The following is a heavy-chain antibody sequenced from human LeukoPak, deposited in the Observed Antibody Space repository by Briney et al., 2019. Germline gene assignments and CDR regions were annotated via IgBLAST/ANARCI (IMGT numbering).Heavy chain of an antibody. Sequence: PGGSLRLSCAASGFTFSSYEVNWVRQASGKGLERVSYISSSGSTVYYADSVKGRFTISRDNAKNSLFLQMNSLRAEDTAIYYCARLPSCSAGYCYFDYWGQGTLVTVSS. D-gene: IGHD2-15*01. CDR3: ARLPSCSAGYCYFDY. V-gene: IGHV3-48*03. CDR2: ISSSGSTV. J-gene: IGHJ4*02. CDR1: GFTFSSYE.